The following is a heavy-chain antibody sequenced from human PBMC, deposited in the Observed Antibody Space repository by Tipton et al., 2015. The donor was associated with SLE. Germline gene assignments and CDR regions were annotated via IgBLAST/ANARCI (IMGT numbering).Heavy chain of an antibody. CDR1: GYTFTGYY. CDR2: INPNNGGT. CDR3: GRESAGMVFDY. Sequence: VQLVQSGAEVKKPGASVKVSCKASGYTFTGYYLHWVRQAPGQGLEWVGWINPNNGGTNYAQKFQGRVTMTRDTSISTAYMELRSLRSDDTAVYYCGRESAGMVFDYWGQGTLVTVSS. J-gene: IGHJ4*02. V-gene: IGHV1-2*02. D-gene: IGHD6-19*01.